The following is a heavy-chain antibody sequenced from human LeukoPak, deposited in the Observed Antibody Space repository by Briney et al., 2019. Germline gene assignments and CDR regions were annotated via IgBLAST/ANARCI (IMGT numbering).Heavy chain of an antibody. CDR3: ARDVLPYYYDSSGYNWFDP. V-gene: IGHV3-30*02. CDR1: GFTFSTYG. J-gene: IGHJ5*02. Sequence: GGSLRLSCAASGFTFSTYGMHWVRQAPGKGLEWVAFIRYDGSDKYYADSVKGRFTISRDNSKNTLYLQMNSLRAEDTAVYYCARDVLPYYYDSSGYNWFDPWGQGTLVTVSS. D-gene: IGHD3-22*01. CDR2: IRYDGSDK.